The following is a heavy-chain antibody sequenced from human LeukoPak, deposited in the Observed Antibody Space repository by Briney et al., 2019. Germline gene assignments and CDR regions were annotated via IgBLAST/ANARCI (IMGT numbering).Heavy chain of an antibody. V-gene: IGHV1-3*01. CDR3: ARGIWGESRHHHFDS. CDR1: GYTFRNYA. J-gene: IGHJ4*02. CDR2: IDAGNGRT. D-gene: IGHD1-14*01. Sequence: GASVKVSCKASGYTFRNYAMHWVRQAPGQGLEWMGWIDAGNGRTKYSQKFQGRVTITRDTSANTAYMELSTLRSEDTSIYYCARGIWGESRHHHFDSWGQGALVTVSS.